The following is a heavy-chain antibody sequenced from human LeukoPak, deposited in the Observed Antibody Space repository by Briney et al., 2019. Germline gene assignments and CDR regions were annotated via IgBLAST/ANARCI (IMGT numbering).Heavy chain of an antibody. Sequence: SETLSLTCTVSGGSISSYYWSWIRQPAGKGLEWIGYIYTSGSTNYNPSLKSRVTISVDTSKNQFSLKLSSVTAADTAVYYCARSYSSSPYYYMDVWGKGTTVTVSS. V-gene: IGHV4-4*09. CDR2: IYTSGST. CDR1: GGSISSYY. CDR3: ARSYSSSPYYYMDV. D-gene: IGHD6-6*01. J-gene: IGHJ6*03.